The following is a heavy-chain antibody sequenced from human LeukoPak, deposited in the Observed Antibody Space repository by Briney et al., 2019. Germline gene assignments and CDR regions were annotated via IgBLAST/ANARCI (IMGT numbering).Heavy chain of an antibody. CDR2: IIPIFGTA. D-gene: IGHD6-13*01. Sequence: RASVKVSCKASGGTFSSYAISWVRQAPGQGLEWMGGIIPIFGTANYAQKFQGRVTITTDESTSTAYMELSSLRSEDTAVYYCARSDSGSWYSDYYYYYMDVWGKGTTVTVSS. J-gene: IGHJ6*03. CDR3: ARSDSGSWYSDYYYYYMDV. V-gene: IGHV1-69*05. CDR1: GGTFSSYA.